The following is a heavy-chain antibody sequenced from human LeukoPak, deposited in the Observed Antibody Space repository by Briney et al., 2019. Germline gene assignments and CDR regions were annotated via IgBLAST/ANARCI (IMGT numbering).Heavy chain of an antibody. Sequence: GGSLRLSCAASGFTFSSYAMYWVRQAPGKGLEWVAVISYDGSNKYYADSVKGRFTISRDNSKNTPYLQMNSLRAEDTAVYYCAALQLWFLGSWGQGTLVTVSS. CDR1: GFTFSSYA. CDR2: ISYDGSNK. J-gene: IGHJ5*02. CDR3: AALQLWFLGS. V-gene: IGHV3-30-3*01. D-gene: IGHD5-18*01.